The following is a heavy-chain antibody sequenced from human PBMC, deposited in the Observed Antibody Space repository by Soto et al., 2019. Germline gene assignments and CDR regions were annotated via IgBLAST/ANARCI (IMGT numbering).Heavy chain of an antibody. CDR2: IYYSGST. CDR1: GGSISSGGYY. Sequence: SETLSLTCTVSGGSISSGGYYWSWIRQHPGKGLEWFGYIYYSGSTYYNPSLKSRVTISVDTSKNQFSLKLSSVTAADTAVYYCARETYYYDSSGYSPPYYGMDVWGQGTTVTVSS. V-gene: IGHV4-31*03. CDR3: ARETYYYDSSGYSPPYYGMDV. D-gene: IGHD3-22*01. J-gene: IGHJ6*02.